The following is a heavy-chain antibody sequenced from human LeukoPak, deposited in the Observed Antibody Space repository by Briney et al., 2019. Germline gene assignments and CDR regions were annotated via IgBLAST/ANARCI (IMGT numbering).Heavy chain of an antibody. Sequence: GASVKVSCKASGYSFTSYGITWVRQAPGQGLGWMGWISAHNGNTNYAQRLQGRVTMTTDTSTSTAYMELRSLTSDDTAVYYCARVPSGGPFDYWGQGTLVTVSS. CDR3: ARVPSGGPFDY. CDR2: ISAHNGNT. CDR1: GYSFTSYG. V-gene: IGHV1-18*01. D-gene: IGHD2-15*01. J-gene: IGHJ4*02.